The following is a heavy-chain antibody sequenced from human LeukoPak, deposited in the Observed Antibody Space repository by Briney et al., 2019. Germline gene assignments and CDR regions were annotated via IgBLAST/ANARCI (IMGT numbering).Heavy chain of an antibody. CDR2: INHSGST. V-gene: IGHV4-34*01. D-gene: IGHD2-15*01. J-gene: IGHJ4*02. CDR1: GGSFSGYY. Sequence: SETLSLTCAVYGGSFSGYYWSWIRQPPGKGLEWIGEINHSGSTNYNPSLKSRVTISVDTSKNQFSLKLSSVTAADTAVCYCARGPLRGYCSGGSCYSGLFDYWGQGTLVTVSS. CDR3: ARGPLRGYCSGGSCYSGLFDY.